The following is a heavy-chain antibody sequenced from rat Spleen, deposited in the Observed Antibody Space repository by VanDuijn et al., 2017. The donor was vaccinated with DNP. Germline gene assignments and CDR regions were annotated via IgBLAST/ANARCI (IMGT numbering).Heavy chain of an antibody. D-gene: IGHD1-1*01. CDR3: ARLRLEWEVRAMDA. J-gene: IGHJ4*01. V-gene: IGHV3-1*01. CDR2: IRYSGTT. CDR1: GYSITSNY. Sequence: EVQLQESGPGLVKPSQSLSLTCSVTGYSITSNYWGWIRKFPGNKMEWIGHIRYSGTTSYNPSLKSRISITIDTSKNKFFLQLNSLNTEDKATYYCARLRLEWEVRAMDAWGQGTSVTVSS.